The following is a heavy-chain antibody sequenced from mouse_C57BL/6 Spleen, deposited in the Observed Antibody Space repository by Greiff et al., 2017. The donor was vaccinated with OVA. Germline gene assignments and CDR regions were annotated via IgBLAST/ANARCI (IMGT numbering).Heavy chain of an antibody. CDR2: INPNNGGT. J-gene: IGHJ4*01. V-gene: IGHV1-18*01. D-gene: IGHD2-1*01. CDR3: ARSDYGNYDAMDY. CDR1: GYTFTDYN. Sequence: VQLQQSGPELVKPGASVTIPCKASGYTFTDYNMDWVKQSHGKSLEWIGDINPNNGGTIYNQKFKGKATLTVDKSSSTAYMELRSLTSEDTAVYYCARSDYGNYDAMDYWGQGTSVTVSS.